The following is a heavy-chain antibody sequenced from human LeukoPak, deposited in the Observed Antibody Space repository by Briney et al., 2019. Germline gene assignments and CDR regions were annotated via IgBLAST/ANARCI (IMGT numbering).Heavy chain of an antibody. J-gene: IGHJ4*02. CDR3: ARLDYGDYGAGY. CDR1: GGSISSGGYY. Sequence: SETLSLTCTVSGGSISSGGYYWSWIRQPPGKGLEWIGYIYYSGSTNYNPSLKSRVTISVDTSKNQFSLKLSSVTAADTAVYYCARLDYGDYGAGYWGQGTLVTVSS. D-gene: IGHD4-17*01. V-gene: IGHV4-61*08. CDR2: IYYSGST.